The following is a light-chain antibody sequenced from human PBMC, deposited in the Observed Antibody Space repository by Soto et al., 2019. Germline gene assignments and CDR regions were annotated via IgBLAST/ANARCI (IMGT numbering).Light chain of an antibody. V-gene: IGLV2-8*01. CDR2: EVN. CDR1: STDVGEYNY. J-gene: IGLJ2*01. Sequence: QSALTQPPSVSGSPGQSVTIPCAGTSTDVGEYNYVSWYQQHPGKVPKLIIFEVNKRPSGVPDRFSGSKSGDTASLTVSGLQAEDEADYYCSSFVGAPVIFGGGTKLTVL. CDR3: SSFVGAPVI.